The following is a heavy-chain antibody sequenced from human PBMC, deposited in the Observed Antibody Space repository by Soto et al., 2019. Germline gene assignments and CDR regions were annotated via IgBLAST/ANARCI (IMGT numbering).Heavy chain of an antibody. CDR2: IIPIFGTA. CDR1: VYTFTRYA. Sequence: SPVRVARTAFVYTFTRYAVSWLLLTPEQGLEWMGGIIPIFGTANYAQKFQGRVTITADESTSTAYMELSSLRFEDTAVYYCSSRYCSGISCRGNVLDFLRQGTLDTVSP. V-gene: IGHV1-69*13. CDR3: SSRYCSGISCRGNVLDF. J-gene: IGHJ4*02. D-gene: IGHD2-15*01.